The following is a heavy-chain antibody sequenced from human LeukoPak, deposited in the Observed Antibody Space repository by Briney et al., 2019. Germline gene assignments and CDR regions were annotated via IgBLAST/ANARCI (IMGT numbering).Heavy chain of an antibody. V-gene: IGHV4-59*12. CDR1: GDSISSYY. D-gene: IGHD2-15*01. CDR2: IYYSGST. CDR3: ASSSRDIVNDY. Sequence: PSETLSLTCTVSGDSISSYYWSWIRQPPGKGLEWIGYIYYSGSTNYNPSLKSRVTISVDTTKNQFSLKLSSVTAADTAVYYCASSSRDIVNDYWGQGTLVTVSS. J-gene: IGHJ4*02.